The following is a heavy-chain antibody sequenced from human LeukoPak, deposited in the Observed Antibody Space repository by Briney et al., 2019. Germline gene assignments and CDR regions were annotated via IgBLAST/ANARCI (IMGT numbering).Heavy chain of an antibody. CDR2: ISAYNGNT. CDR1: GYTFTSYG. D-gene: IGHD3-3*01. Sequence: ASVKVSCKASGYTFTSYGISWVRQAPGQGLEWMGWISAYNGNTNYAQKLQGRVTMTTDTSTSTAYMELRSLRSDDTAVDYCARGLWGDFWSGDYYYYYMDVWGKGTTVTVSS. J-gene: IGHJ6*03. V-gene: IGHV1-18*01. CDR3: ARGLWGDFWSGDYYYYYMDV.